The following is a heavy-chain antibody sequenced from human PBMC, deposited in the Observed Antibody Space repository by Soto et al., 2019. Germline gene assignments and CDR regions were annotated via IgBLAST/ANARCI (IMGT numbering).Heavy chain of an antibody. CDR3: ARACGGDCNFDY. Sequence: QVQLQQWGAGRLKPSETLSLTCAVYGGSFSGYYWSWIRQPPGKGLAWIGEINHSGSTNYNPSLKSRVTISVDTSKNQFSLKLSSVTAADTAVYYCARACGGDCNFDYWGQGTLVTVSS. CDR1: GGSFSGYY. CDR2: INHSGST. V-gene: IGHV4-34*01. J-gene: IGHJ4*02. D-gene: IGHD2-21*02.